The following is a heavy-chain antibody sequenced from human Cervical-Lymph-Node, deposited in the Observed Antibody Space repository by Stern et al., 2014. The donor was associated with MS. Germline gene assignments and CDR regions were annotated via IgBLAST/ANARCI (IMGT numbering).Heavy chain of an antibody. CDR3: ARDYEDTSMLFDH. D-gene: IGHD2-8*01. V-gene: IGHV3-30*03. CDR1: GFTFSSYG. Sequence: VQLVESGGAVVQPGRSLRLSCAASGFTFSSYGMHWVRQAPGKGLEGVTVLSYDGNHKYYAASVKGRFTISRDNSKNTLHLQMNSVTPDDTAIYYCARDYEDTSMLFDHWGQGTLVTVSS. J-gene: IGHJ4*02. CDR2: LSYDGNHK.